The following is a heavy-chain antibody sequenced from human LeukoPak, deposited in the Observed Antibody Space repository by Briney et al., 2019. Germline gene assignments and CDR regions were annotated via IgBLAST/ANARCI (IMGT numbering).Heavy chain of an antibody. CDR3: ARGFRLRWLAPYYFDY. Sequence: SETLSLTCAVYGGSFSGYYWSWIRQPPGKGLEWIGEINHSGSTNYNPSLKSRVTISVDTSKNQFSLKLSSVTAADTAVYYCARGFRLRWLAPYYFDYWGQGTLVTVSS. CDR2: INHSGST. D-gene: IGHD5-24*01. V-gene: IGHV4-34*01. CDR1: GGSFSGYY. J-gene: IGHJ4*02.